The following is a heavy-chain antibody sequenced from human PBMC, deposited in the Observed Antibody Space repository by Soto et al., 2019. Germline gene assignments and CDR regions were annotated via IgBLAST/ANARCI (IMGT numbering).Heavy chain of an antibody. Sequence: QGQLVESGGGLVRPGGSLSLSCAASGFTFSAYYMTWMRQAPGKGLEWVSYITSSSDYTNYAGSVKGRFTISRDNAKNSLYLQMNSLRVEDTAVYYCVREYYYGMDVWGQGTTVTVSS. V-gene: IGHV3-11*05. CDR3: VREYYYGMDV. CDR2: ITSSSDYT. J-gene: IGHJ6*02. CDR1: GFTFSAYY.